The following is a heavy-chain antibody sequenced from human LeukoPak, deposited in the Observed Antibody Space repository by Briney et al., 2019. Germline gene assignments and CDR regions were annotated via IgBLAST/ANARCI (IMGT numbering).Heavy chain of an antibody. J-gene: IGHJ1*01. CDR2: IYYSGST. Sequence: PSETLSLTCTVSGGSISSSSYYWGWIRQPPGKGLEWIGSIYYSGSTYYNPSLKSRVTISVDTSKNQFSLKLSSVTAADTAVYYCARTLGCRNAEYFQHWGQGTLVTVSS. CDR3: ARTLGCRNAEYFQH. V-gene: IGHV4-39*07. CDR1: GGSISSSSYY. D-gene: IGHD2-15*01.